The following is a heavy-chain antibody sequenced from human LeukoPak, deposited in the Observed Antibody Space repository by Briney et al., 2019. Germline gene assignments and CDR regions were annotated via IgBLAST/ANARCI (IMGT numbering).Heavy chain of an antibody. D-gene: IGHD1-14*01. J-gene: IGHJ4*02. CDR2: IYNSGST. V-gene: IGHV4-38-2*01. CDR1: GYSISSGYY. CDR3: AGRRVESGNHHFDY. Sequence: SETLSLNCAVSGYSISSGYYWGWIRQPPGKGLEWIGNIYNSGSTDHNPSPKSRVTITVDTSKNQFSLRLSSVTAADTAVYYCAGRRVESGNHHFDYWGQGTLVTVSS.